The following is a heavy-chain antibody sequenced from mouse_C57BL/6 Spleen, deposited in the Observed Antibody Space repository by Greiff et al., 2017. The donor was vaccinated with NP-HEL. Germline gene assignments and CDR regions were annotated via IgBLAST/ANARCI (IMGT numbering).Heavy chain of an antibody. J-gene: IGHJ2*01. CDR1: GFTFSNYW. D-gene: IGHD1-1*01. Sequence: EVQLVESGGGLVQPGGSMELSCVASGFTFSNYWMNWVRQSPEKGLEWVAQIRLKSDNYATHYAESVKGRFTISRDDSKSSVYLQMNNLRAEDTGIYYCTLITTVVTFDYWGQGTTLTVSS. V-gene: IGHV6-3*01. CDR2: IRLKSDNYAT. CDR3: TLITTVVTFDY.